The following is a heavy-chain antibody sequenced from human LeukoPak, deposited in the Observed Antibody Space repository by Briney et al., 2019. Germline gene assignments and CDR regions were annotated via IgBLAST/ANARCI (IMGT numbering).Heavy chain of an antibody. CDR1: GGTFSSYA. V-gene: IGHV1-69*13. J-gene: IGHJ6*02. D-gene: IGHD3-3*01. Sequence: GASVKVSCKASGGTFSSYAISWVRQAPGQGLEWMGGIIPIFGTANYAQKFQGRVTITADESTSTAYMELSSLRSEDTAVYYCASFQRITIFGPQDGMDVWGQGTTVTVSS. CDR3: ASFQRITIFGPQDGMDV. CDR2: IIPIFGTA.